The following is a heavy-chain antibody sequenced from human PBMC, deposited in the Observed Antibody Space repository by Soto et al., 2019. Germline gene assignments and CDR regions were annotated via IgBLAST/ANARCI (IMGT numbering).Heavy chain of an antibody. J-gene: IGHJ6*02. V-gene: IGHV3-30*18. D-gene: IGHD5-18*01. CDR2: ISYDGSNK. CDR3: AKRRIQLWLRDGMDV. CDR1: GFTFSSYG. Sequence: QVQLVESGGGVVQPGRSLRLSCAASGFTFSSYGMHWVRQAPGKGLEWVAVISYDGSNKYYADSVKGRFTISRDNSKNTLYLQMNSLRAEDTAVYYCAKRRIQLWLRDGMDVWGQGTTVTVSS.